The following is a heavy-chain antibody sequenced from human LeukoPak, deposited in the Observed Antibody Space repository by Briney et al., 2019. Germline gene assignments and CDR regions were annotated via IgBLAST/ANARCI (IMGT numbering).Heavy chain of an antibody. Sequence: PSETLSLTCTVSGGPISSSSYYWGWIRQPPGKGLEWIGSIYYSGSTYYNPSLKSRVTISVDTSKNQFSLKLSSVTAADTAGYYCATHSYSSGRSCYRFDAFDIWGQGTLVTVSS. CDR2: IYYSGST. D-gene: IGHD2-15*01. CDR3: ATHSYSSGRSCYRFDAFDI. J-gene: IGHJ3*02. CDR1: GGPISSSSYY. V-gene: IGHV4-39*01.